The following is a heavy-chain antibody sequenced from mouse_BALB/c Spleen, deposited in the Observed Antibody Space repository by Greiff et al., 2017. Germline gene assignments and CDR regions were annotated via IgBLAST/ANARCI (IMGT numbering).Heavy chain of an antibody. D-gene: IGHD1-1*01. CDR2: ISYSGST. Sequence: EVQLVESGPGLVKPSQSLSLTCTVTGYSITSDYAWNWIRQFPGNKLEWMGYISYSGSTSYNPSLKSRISITRDTSKNQFFLQLNSVTTEDTATYYCAREITTVVVPYFDYWGQGTTLTVSS. CDR1: GYSITSDYA. V-gene: IGHV3-2*02. CDR3: AREITTVVVPYFDY. J-gene: IGHJ2*01.